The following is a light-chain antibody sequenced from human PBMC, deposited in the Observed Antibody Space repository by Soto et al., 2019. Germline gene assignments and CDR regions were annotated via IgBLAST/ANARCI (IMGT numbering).Light chain of an antibody. CDR2: DTS. CDR3: XXXXYSPPFT. CDR1: QSVDNDY. J-gene: IGKJ5*01. Sequence: ETVLTQSPGTLSLSLGERATLSCRASQSVDNDYVAWYQQKPGQAPRLLIYDTSTRATGIPDRFSGSGSGTDFTLTISILEPEXXXLYXCXXXXYSPPFTFGQGTRLDIK. V-gene: IGKV3-20*01.